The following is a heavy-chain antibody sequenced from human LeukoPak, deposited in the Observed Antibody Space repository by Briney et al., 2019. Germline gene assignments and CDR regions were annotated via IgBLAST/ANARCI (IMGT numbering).Heavy chain of an antibody. Sequence: XCAXXGXXXXSYGMHWVRQAPGKGLEWVAVIWYDGSNKYYADSVKGRFTISRDNSKNTLYLQMNSLRAEDTAVYYCAKAIYYDSSGYSDYWGQGTLVTVSS. CDR3: AKAIYYDSSGYSDY. J-gene: IGHJ4*02. CDR1: GXXXXSYG. D-gene: IGHD3-22*01. CDR2: IWYDGSNK. V-gene: IGHV3-33*06.